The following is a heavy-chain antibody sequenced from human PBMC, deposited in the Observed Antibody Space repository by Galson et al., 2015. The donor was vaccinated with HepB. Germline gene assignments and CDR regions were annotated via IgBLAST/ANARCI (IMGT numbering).Heavy chain of an antibody. Sequence: SLRLSCAASGLTFSSYAMSWVRQAPGKGLEWVSVVSGSGHDTYYADSVKGRFTISRDNSKNTLYLQMNSLRAEDTAVYCCAKDSYSYGQPYYLDSWGQGTLVTVSS. V-gene: IGHV3-23*01. CDR2: VSGSGHDT. CDR3: AKDSYSYGQPYYLDS. CDR1: GLTFSSYA. D-gene: IGHD5-18*01. J-gene: IGHJ4*02.